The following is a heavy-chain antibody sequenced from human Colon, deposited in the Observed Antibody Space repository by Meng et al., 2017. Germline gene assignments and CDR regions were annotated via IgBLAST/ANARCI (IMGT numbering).Heavy chain of an antibody. CDR1: DDSINTYC. D-gene: IGHD6-6*01. J-gene: IGHJ5*01. CDR3: ARDSSFNRVWDERFDS. Sequence: SETLSLTCTVSDDSINTYCWSWIRQPPGTGLEWIGNSFYSEKANYNPSFKSRVTISVDTSKNQVTLNVNSLTAAATAVYFCARDSSFNRVWDERFDSWGQGTLVTVSS. V-gene: IGHV4-59*01. CDR2: SFYSEKA.